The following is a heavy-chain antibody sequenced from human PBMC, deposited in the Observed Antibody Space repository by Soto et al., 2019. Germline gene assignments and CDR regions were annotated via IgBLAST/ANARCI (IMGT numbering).Heavy chain of an antibody. J-gene: IGHJ5*02. CDR2: ISSSSSYI. D-gene: IGHD5-12*01. Sequence: GGSLRLSCAASGFTFSSYSMNWVRQAPGKGLEWVSSISSSSSYIYYADSVKGRFTISRDNAKNSLYLQMNSLRAEDTAVYYCARDPTIVATIDPDWFDPWGQGTLVTVSS. V-gene: IGHV3-21*01. CDR1: GFTFSSYS. CDR3: ARDPTIVATIDPDWFDP.